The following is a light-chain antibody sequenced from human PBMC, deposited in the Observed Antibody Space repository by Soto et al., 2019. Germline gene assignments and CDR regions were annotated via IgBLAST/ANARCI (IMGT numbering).Light chain of an antibody. J-gene: IGKJ4*01. CDR1: QSVSGY. Sequence: EIVMTQSPATLSVSPGERATISCRASQSVSGYLAWYQQKPGQPPRLLIYGASTRATGIPARSSGSGSGTEFTLTISSLQSEDFAMYYCQQYNNWLMLTFGGGTRVEIK. CDR3: QQYNNWLMLT. V-gene: IGKV3D-15*01. CDR2: GAS.